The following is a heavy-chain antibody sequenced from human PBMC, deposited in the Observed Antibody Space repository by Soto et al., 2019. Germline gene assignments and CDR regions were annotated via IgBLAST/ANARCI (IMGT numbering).Heavy chain of an antibody. D-gene: IGHD4-17*01. CDR3: AKAGVKDSTGPRAYGMDV. V-gene: IGHV3-23*01. J-gene: IGHJ6*02. CDR2: ISGSGGST. Sequence: EVQLLESGGGLVQPGGSLRLSCAASGFTFSSYAMSWVRQAPGKGLEWVSAISGSGGSTYYADSVKGRFTISRDNSKNTLYLQMNSLRAEDTAVYYCAKAGVKDSTGPRAYGMDVWGQGTTVTVSS. CDR1: GFTFSSYA.